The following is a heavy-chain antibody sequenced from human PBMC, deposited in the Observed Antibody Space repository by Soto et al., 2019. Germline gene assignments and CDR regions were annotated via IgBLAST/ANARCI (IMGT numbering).Heavy chain of an antibody. J-gene: IGHJ4*02. V-gene: IGHV4-59*01. CDR1: GGSISSYY. CDR3: ASDHYGSVSYPDY. Sequence: PSETLSLTCTVSGGSISSYYWSWIRQPPGKGLEWIGYIYYSGSTNYNPSLKSRVTISVDTSKNQFSLKLSSVTAADTAVYYCASDHYGSVSYPDYWGQGTLVTVSS. CDR2: IYYSGST. D-gene: IGHD3-10*01.